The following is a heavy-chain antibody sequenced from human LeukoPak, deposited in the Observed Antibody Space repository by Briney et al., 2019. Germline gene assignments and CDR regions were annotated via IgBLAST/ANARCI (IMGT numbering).Heavy chain of an antibody. D-gene: IGHD6-13*01. Sequence: GASVKVSCKTSGYTFTGNYMHWVRQAPGQGLEWVGWINANSGGTKYAQKFQGRVTMTRDTSISTAYMELSSLTSDDTAVYYCARGDGTSWFDYWGQGTLVTVSS. CDR2: INANSGGT. V-gene: IGHV1-2*02. CDR3: ARGDGTSWFDY. CDR1: GYTFTGNY. J-gene: IGHJ4*02.